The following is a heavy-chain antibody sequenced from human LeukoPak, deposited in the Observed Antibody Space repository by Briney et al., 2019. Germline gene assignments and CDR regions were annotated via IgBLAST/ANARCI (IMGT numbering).Heavy chain of an antibody. D-gene: IGHD4-17*01. Sequence: PSETLSLTCTVSGGSISSYYWSWIRQPPGKGLEWIGYIYYSGGTNYNPSLKRRVTISVDTAKNQFSLKLRAVTAADTAVDYCAGIDDGDYVQHSGQGSLVTASS. J-gene: IGHJ1*01. CDR1: GGSISSYY. CDR3: AGIDDGDYVQH. V-gene: IGHV4-59*01. CDR2: IYYSGGT.